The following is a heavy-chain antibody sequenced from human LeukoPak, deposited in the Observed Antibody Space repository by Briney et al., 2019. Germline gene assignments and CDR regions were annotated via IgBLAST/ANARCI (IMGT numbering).Heavy chain of an antibody. CDR2: IYYSGNT. Sequence: PSETLSLTCTVSGGSISSSSHYWGWIRQPPGKGLEWIGSIYYSGNTYYNPSLKSRVTISVDTSKNQFSLKLTSVTAADTAVYYCARQTGVGLFILPGGQGTLVTVSS. CDR1: GGSISSSSHY. J-gene: IGHJ4*02. V-gene: IGHV4-39*01. D-gene: IGHD3-3*01. CDR3: ARQTGVGLFILP.